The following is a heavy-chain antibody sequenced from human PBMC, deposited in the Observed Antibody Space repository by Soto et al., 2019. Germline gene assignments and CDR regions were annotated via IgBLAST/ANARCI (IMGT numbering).Heavy chain of an antibody. CDR2: ISVNNGNT. Sequence: ASVKVSCKASGGTFSSYAISWVRQAPGQGLDWMGWISVNNGNTDYAPKFQGRVTMTTDTSTSTAYMELRSLRSDDTAVYYCATSYDSGFDPWGQGTLVTVSS. CDR3: ATSYDSGFDP. V-gene: IGHV1-18*01. CDR1: GGTFSSYA. D-gene: IGHD3-3*01. J-gene: IGHJ5*02.